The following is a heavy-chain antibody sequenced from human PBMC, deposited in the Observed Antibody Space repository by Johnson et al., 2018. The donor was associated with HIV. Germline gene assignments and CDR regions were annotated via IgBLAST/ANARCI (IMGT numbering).Heavy chain of an antibody. CDR3: AKSNPMIVVVDAFDI. D-gene: IGHD3-22*01. Sequence: QVQLVESGGGVVQPGGSLRLSCVASGFIFSSSGMHWVRQAPGKGLEWVAFIQYDGSNKFYVDSVKGRFTISRDNSKNTLYLQMNSLRAEDTAVYYCAKSNPMIVVVDAFDIWGQGTMVTVSS. J-gene: IGHJ3*02. CDR1: GFIFSSSG. CDR2: IQYDGSNK. V-gene: IGHV3-30*02.